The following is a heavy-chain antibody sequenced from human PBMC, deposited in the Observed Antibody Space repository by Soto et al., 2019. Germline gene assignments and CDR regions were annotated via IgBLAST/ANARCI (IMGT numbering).Heavy chain of an antibody. V-gene: IGHV4-31*03. CDR3: ARGLTHESSGYFHTNDY. CDR1: GDSIISDGYY. Sequence: PSETLSLTCTVSGDSIISDGYYWNWIRQRPGQGLEWLGYIFYSGSSYFNPSLNGRGSISVGTTNNQLSLELSSLTAADTAVYYCARGLTHESSGYFHTNDYWGRGTLVTVSS. J-gene: IGHJ4*02. CDR2: IFYSGSS. D-gene: IGHD3-22*01.